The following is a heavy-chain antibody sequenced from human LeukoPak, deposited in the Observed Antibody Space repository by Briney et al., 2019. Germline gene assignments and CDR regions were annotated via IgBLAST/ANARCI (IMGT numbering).Heavy chain of an antibody. CDR2: ISGSGGST. J-gene: IGHJ4*02. V-gene: IGHV3-23*01. CDR1: GFTFSSYA. CDR3: AKDHYYDSSGYPIRL. Sequence: QTGGSLRLSCAASGFTFSSYAMSWVRQAPGKGLEWVSAISGSGGSTYYADSVKGRFTISRDNSKNTLYLQMNSLRAEDTAVYYCAKDHYYDSSGYPIRLGGQGTLVTVSS. D-gene: IGHD3-22*01.